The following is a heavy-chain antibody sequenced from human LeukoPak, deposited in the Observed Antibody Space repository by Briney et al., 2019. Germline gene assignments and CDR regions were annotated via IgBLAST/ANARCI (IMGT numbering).Heavy chain of an antibody. CDR1: GFTFSSYE. D-gene: IGHD6-6*01. Sequence: GGSLRLSCAASGFTFSSYEMNWVRQAPGKGLEWVSYISSTSSTVYYADSVKGRFTISRDNVKNSLYLQMNSLRAEDTAVYYCARGRDSSSSYPGYWGQGTLVTVSS. CDR3: ARGRDSSSSYPGY. J-gene: IGHJ4*02. CDR2: ISSTSSTV. V-gene: IGHV3-48*03.